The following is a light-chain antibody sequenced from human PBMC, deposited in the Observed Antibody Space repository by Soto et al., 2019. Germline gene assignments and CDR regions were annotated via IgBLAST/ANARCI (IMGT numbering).Light chain of an antibody. CDR2: GAS. V-gene: IGKV3-20*01. Sequence: EIVLTQSPGTLSLSPGERATLSCRASQSGSSSYLAWYQQKPGQAPRLLIYGASSRATGIPDRFTGSGSGTDFTLTISRLEPEDFAVYYCQQYRSSFYTFGQGTKLEIK. CDR1: QSGSSSY. J-gene: IGKJ2*01. CDR3: QQYRSSFYT.